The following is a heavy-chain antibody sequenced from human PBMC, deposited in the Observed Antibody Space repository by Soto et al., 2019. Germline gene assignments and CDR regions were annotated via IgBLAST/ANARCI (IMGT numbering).Heavy chain of an antibody. D-gene: IGHD3-16*02. CDR1: GFTFSSYS. CDR3: ARWGYDYIWGSYRSDDAFDI. V-gene: IGHV3-48*01. J-gene: IGHJ3*02. CDR2: ISSSSSTI. Sequence: GGSLRLSCAASGFTFSSYSMNWVRQAPGKGLEWVSYISSSSSTIYYADSVKGRFTISRDNAKNSLYLQMNSLRAEDTAVYYCARWGYDYIWGSYRSDDAFDIWGQGTMVTVS.